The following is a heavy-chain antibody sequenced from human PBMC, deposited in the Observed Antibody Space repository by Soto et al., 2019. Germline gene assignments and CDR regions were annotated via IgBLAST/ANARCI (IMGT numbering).Heavy chain of an antibody. CDR1: GFTFSSDA. D-gene: IGHD1-1*01. CDR3: ANRATGTDLDY. J-gene: IGHJ4*02. CDR2: ISGSGGST. V-gene: IGHV3-23*01. Sequence: EVQLLESGGGLVQPGGSLRLSCAASGFTFSSDAMNWVRQAPGKGLEWVSVISGSGGSTYYADSVKGRFTISRDNSKNTLYLQMNSLRADDTAVYYCANRATGTDLDYWGQGTLVTVSS.